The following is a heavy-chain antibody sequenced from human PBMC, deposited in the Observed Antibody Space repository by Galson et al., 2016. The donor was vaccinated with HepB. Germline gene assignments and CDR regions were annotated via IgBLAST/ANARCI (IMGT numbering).Heavy chain of an antibody. CDR3: ARGIQDLEVVGNWFDP. CDR1: GNYFSDFY. V-gene: IGHV4-34*01. CDR2: VDHSGNT. J-gene: IGHJ5*02. Sequence: LSLTCGVSGNYFSDFYWSWIHQPPGKGLEWIGEVDHSGNTKYNASLKSRVTISIDTSKNQFSLKLASVTAADTAVYYRARGIQDLEVVGNWFDPWGQGTLVTVSS. D-gene: IGHD2-15*01.